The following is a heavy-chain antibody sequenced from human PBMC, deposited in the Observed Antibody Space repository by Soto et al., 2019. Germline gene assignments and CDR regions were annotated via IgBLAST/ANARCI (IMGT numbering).Heavy chain of an antibody. D-gene: IGHD3-3*01. J-gene: IGHJ4*02. V-gene: IGHV4-34*01. Sequence: SETLSLTCAVYGGSFSGYYWSWIRQPPGKGLEWIGEINHSGSTNYNPSLKSRVTISVDTSKNQFSLKLSSVTAADTAVYYCARVLYYDFWSGYPRYSFDYWGQGTLVTVSS. CDR3: ARVLYYDFWSGYPRYSFDY. CDR2: INHSGST. CDR1: GGSFSGYY.